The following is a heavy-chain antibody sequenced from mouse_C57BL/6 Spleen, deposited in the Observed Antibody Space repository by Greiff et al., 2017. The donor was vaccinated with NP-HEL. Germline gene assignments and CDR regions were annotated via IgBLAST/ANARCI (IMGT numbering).Heavy chain of an antibody. CDR3: ARSTGAWFAY. CDR2: IDPSDSYT. D-gene: IGHD4-1*02. V-gene: IGHV1-69*01. CDR1: GYTFTSYW. J-gene: IGHJ3*01. Sequence: VQLQQPGAELVMPGASVKLSCKASGYTFTSYWMHWVKQRPGQGLEWIGEIDPSDSYTNYNQKFKGKSTLTEDKSSSTAYMQLSSLTSEDSAVYYCARSTGAWFAYWGQGTLVTVSA.